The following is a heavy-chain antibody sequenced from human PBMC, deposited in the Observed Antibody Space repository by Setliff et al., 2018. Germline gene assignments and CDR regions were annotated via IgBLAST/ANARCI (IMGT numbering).Heavy chain of an antibody. D-gene: IGHD3-3*01. CDR1: GGSFSGYY. Sequence: TLSLTCAVYGGSFSGYYWSWIRQPPGKGLEWIGEINHSGSTNYNPPLKSRVTISVDTSKNQFSLKLSSVTAADTAVYYCARVRVVYYYYGMDVWGQGTTVTVSS. J-gene: IGHJ6*02. V-gene: IGHV4-34*01. CDR3: ARVRVVYYYYGMDV. CDR2: INHSGST.